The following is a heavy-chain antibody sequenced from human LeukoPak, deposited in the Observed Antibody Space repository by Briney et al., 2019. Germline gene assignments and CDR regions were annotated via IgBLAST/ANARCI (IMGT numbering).Heavy chain of an antibody. CDR2: ISSSSSYI. V-gene: IGHV3-21*01. CDR1: GFTFSSYS. J-gene: IGHJ6*02. CDR3: AREGSPLLWFGELLSLYYYGMDV. Sequence: PGGSLRLSCADSGFTFSSYSMNWVRQAPGKGLEWVSSISSSSSYIYYADSVKGRFTISRDNAKNSLYLQMNSLRAEDTAVYYCAREGSPLLWFGELLSLYYYGMDVWGQGTTVTVSS. D-gene: IGHD3-10*01.